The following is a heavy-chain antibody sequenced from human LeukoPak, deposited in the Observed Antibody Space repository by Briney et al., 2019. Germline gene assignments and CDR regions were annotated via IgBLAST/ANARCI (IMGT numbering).Heavy chain of an antibody. V-gene: IGHV3-21*01. CDR3: ARDAAVASAFDI. J-gene: IGHJ3*02. Sequence: GGSLRLSCAASGFTFSSYSMNWVRQAPGKGLEWVSSISSSSSYIYYADSVKGRFTISRDNAKNSLYLQMNSLRAEDTAVYYCARDAAVASAFDIRGQGTMVTVSS. CDR2: ISSSSSYI. D-gene: IGHD6-19*01. CDR1: GFTFSSYS.